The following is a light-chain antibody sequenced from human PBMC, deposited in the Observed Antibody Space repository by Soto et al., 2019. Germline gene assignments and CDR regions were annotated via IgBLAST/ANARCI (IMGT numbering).Light chain of an antibody. CDR1: SSDVGTYKV. Sequence: QSALTQPASVSGSPGQSITISCTGTSSDVGTYKVVSWYQQYPGKAPRLIIYEGTERPSRFSGSRSGISASLTISGLQPEDEADYYCCSYASIGRFVFGTGTKVTVL. CDR3: CSYASIGRFV. CDR2: EGT. V-gene: IGLV2-23*01. J-gene: IGLJ1*01.